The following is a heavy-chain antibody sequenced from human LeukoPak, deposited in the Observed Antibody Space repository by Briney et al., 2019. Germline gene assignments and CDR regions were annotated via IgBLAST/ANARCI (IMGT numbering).Heavy chain of an antibody. Sequence: GASVKVSCKASGYTFTSYGISWVRQAPGQGLEWMGWISAYNDNTNYAQKLQGRVTMTTDTSTSTAYMELRSLRSDDTAVYYCARAWGSPDYYYYYMDVWGKGTTVTVSS. CDR1: GYTFTSYG. CDR2: ISAYNDNT. CDR3: ARAWGSPDYYYYYMDV. J-gene: IGHJ6*03. D-gene: IGHD3-16*01. V-gene: IGHV1-18*01.